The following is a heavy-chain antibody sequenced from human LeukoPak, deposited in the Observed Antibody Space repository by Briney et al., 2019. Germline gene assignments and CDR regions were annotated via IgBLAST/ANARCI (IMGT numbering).Heavy chain of an antibody. D-gene: IGHD4-11*01. Sequence: GRSLRLSCAASGFTFSSYAMHWVRQAPGKGLEWMAVMSYDGSNKYYADSVKGQFTISRDNSKNTLYLQMNSLRAEDTAVYYCARDWSSKYPFYYGMDVWGQGTTVTVSS. CDR1: GFTFSSYA. J-gene: IGHJ6*02. V-gene: IGHV3-30-3*01. CDR2: MSYDGSNK. CDR3: ARDWSSKYPFYYGMDV.